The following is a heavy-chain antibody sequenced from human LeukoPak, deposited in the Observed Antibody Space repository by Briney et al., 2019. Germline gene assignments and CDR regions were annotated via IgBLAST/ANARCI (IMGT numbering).Heavy chain of an antibody. CDR2: IIPIFGTA. J-gene: IGHJ4*02. CDR1: GGTFSSYA. Sequence: SVKVSCKASGGTFSSYAISWVRQAPGQGLEWMGRIIPIFGTANYAQKFQGRVTITTNESTSTAYMELSSLRSEDTAVYYCARGALYDDCSAYWGQGTLVTVSS. V-gene: IGHV1-69*05. D-gene: IGHD3-22*01. CDR3: ARGALYDDCSAY.